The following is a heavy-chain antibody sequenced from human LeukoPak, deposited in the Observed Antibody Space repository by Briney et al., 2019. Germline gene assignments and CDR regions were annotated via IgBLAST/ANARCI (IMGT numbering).Heavy chain of an antibody. J-gene: IGHJ4*02. CDR1: GGSFSGYY. V-gene: IGHV4-34*01. Sequence: KPSETLSLTCAVYGGSFSGYYWSWIRQPPGKGLEWIGEINHSGSTNYNPSLKSRATISVDTSKNQFSLKLSSVTAADTAVYYCARGVSPDYWGQGTLVTVSS. CDR2: INHSGST. CDR3: ARGVSPDY.